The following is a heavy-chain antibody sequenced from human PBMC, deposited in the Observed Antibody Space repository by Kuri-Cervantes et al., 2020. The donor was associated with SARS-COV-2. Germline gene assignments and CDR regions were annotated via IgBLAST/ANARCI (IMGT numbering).Heavy chain of an antibody. D-gene: IGHD6-19*01. CDR3: ARTPYSSGWFSGMDV. V-gene: IGHV4-38-2*02. J-gene: IGHJ6*02. CDR2: IYHSGRT. CDR1: GGSISGYY. Sequence: GSLRLSCTVSGGSISGYYWGWIRQPPGKGLEWIGSIYHSGRTYYNPSLKSRVTISVDTSKNQFSLKLSSVTAADTAVYYCARTPYSSGWFSGMDVWGQGTTVTVSS.